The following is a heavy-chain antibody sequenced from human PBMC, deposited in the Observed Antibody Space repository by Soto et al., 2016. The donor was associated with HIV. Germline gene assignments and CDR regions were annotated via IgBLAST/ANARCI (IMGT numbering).Heavy chain of an antibody. Sequence: EVQLVESGGGLVQPGGSLKLSCAASGFAFSGSAMHWVRQASGKGLEWVGRIRSKANNYATAYAASVKGRFTISRDDSKNTAYLQMDSLKTEDTAVYYCTEARYYCSGGSCSHWFDPWGQGTLVTVSS. CDR2: IRSKANNYAT. V-gene: IGHV3-73*01. J-gene: IGHJ5*02. CDR3: TEARYYCSGGSCSHWFDP. D-gene: IGHD2-15*01. CDR1: GFAFSGSA.